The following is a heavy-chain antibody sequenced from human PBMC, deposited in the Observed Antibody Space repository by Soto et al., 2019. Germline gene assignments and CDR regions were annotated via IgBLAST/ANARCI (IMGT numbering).Heavy chain of an antibody. D-gene: IGHD1-1*01. CDR3: ARGRYGDY. V-gene: IGHV1-69*08. CDR1: GGIFSTST. J-gene: IGHJ4*02. Sequence: QVQLVQSGAEVKKPGSSVKVSCKASGGIFSTSTFTWVRQAPGQGLEWMGRIIPILDTADYAQKLQGRVIVTRDTSTSTAYMELRSLRSDDTAVYYCARGRYGDYWGQGALVTVSS. CDR2: IIPILDTA.